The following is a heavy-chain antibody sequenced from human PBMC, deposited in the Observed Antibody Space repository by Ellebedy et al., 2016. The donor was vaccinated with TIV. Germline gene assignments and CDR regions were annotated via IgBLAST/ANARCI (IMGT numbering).Heavy chain of an antibody. J-gene: IGHJ4*02. CDR2: IWPQEPSE. D-gene: IGHD3-3*01. CDR3: VREALGRGYYPDF. V-gene: IGHV3-33*01. CDR1: GFAFNNYA. Sequence: GESLKISCAASGFAFNNYAMHWVRQAPGKGLEWVAIIWPQEPSEHYADSVEGRFTISRDNSKNTVYLQMNDLRGDDTALYYCVREALGRGYYPDFWGQGTLVTVSS.